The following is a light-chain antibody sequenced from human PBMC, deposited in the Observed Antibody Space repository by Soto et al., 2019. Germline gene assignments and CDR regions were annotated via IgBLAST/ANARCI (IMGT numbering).Light chain of an antibody. CDR1: SGSIASNY. V-gene: IGLV6-57*04. Sequence: NFMLTQPHSVSESPGTTVTISCTRSSGSIASNYVQWYQQRPGSAPTTVISEDNQRPSGVPDRFSGSIDTSSNSASLTISGLKTEDEADYYCQSYDSSTVVFGGGTKLTVL. CDR2: EDN. J-gene: IGLJ2*01. CDR3: QSYDSSTVV.